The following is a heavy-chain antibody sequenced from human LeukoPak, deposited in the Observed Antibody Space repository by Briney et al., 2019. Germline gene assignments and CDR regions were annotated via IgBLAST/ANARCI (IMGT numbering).Heavy chain of an antibody. V-gene: IGHV3-7*04. D-gene: IGHD4-17*01. CDR2: IKEDGSDK. Sequence: AGSLRLSCAASGSSFSSYWTTWVRMRPPPGQEWVANIKEDGSDKYYVDSVKGRFTISRDNAKNSLYLQMNSLRAEDTALYYCTRYGDDDTPGLNWGQGTLVTVSS. CDR3: TRYGDDDTPGLN. CDR1: GSSFSSYW. J-gene: IGHJ4*02.